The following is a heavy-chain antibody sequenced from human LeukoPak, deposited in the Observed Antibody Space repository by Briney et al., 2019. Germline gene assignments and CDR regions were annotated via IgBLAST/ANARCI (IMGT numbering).Heavy chain of an antibody. CDR3: ARVFSDWSFDY. CDR1: GGSISTYY. D-gene: IGHD3-9*01. Sequence: SETLSLTCTVSGGSISTYYWSWIRQPPGKGPEWIGYIYYSGTTNYNPSLKSRVTISVDLSKNQFSLKLSSVTAADTAVYYCARVFSDWSFDYWGQGTLVTVSS. V-gene: IGHV4-59*08. CDR2: IYYSGTT. J-gene: IGHJ4*02.